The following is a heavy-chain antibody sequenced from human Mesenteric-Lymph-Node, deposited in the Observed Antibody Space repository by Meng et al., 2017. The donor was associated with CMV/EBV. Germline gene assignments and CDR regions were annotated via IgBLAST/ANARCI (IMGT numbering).Heavy chain of an antibody. D-gene: IGHD4-17*01. V-gene: IGHV4-59*01. CDR2: IYYSGST. J-gene: IGHJ4*01. CDR3: ARAANLVPTGYYFDY. CDR1: DGSISSYY. Sequence: SETLSLTCTVSDGSISSYYWSWIRQSPGKGLEWIGYIYYSGSTNYNPSLKSRVTISIDTSKNQFSLKLSSVTAADTAVYYCARAANLVPTGYYFDYWGLGSLVTVSS.